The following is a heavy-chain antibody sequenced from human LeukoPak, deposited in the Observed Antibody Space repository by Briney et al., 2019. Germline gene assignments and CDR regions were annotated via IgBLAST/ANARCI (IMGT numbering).Heavy chain of an antibody. D-gene: IGHD5-18*01. CDR2: IYYSGST. V-gene: IGHV4-31*03. CDR1: GGSISSGGYY. CDR3: ARGSNRYSYGNYYYGMDV. Sequence: PSETLSLTCTVSGGSISSGGYYWSWIRQHPGKGPEWIGYIYYSGSTYYNPSLKSRVTISVDTSKNQFSLKLSSVTAADTAVYYCARGSNRYSYGNYYYGMDVWGQGTTVTVSS. J-gene: IGHJ6*02.